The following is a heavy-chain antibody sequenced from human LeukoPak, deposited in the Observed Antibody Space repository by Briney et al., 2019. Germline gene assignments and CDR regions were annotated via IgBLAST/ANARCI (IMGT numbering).Heavy chain of an antibody. D-gene: IGHD2-15*01. V-gene: IGHV4-59*08. Sequence: SETLSLTCTVSGGSISSYYWSWIRQPPGEGLEWIGYIYYSGSTNYNPSLKSRVTISVDTSKNQFSLKLSSVTAADTAVYYCARHPDAGVVVVAATDAFDIWGQGTMVTVSS. CDR2: IYYSGST. J-gene: IGHJ3*02. CDR3: ARHPDAGVVVVAATDAFDI. CDR1: GGSISSYY.